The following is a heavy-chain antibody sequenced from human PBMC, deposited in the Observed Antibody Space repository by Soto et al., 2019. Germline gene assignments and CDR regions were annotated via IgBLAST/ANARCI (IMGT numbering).Heavy chain of an antibody. J-gene: IGHJ4*02. CDR2: ISYDGSNK. CDR1: GFTFSSYG. V-gene: IGHV3-30*18. Sequence: QVQLVESGGGVVQPGRSLRLSCAASGFTFSSYGMHWVRQAPGKGLEWVAVISYDGSNKYYADSVKGRFTISRDNSKNTLYLQMNSLRAEDTAVYYCAKAHKGGTFDYWGQGTLVTVSS. D-gene: IGHD3-16*01. CDR3: AKAHKGGTFDY.